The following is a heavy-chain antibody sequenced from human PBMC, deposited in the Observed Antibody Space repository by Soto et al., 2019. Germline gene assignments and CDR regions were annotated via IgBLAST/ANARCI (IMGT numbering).Heavy chain of an antibody. D-gene: IGHD4-17*01. CDR1: GGSFSGYY. CDR3: ARGNDYGDYYFDY. J-gene: IGHJ4*02. CDR2: INHSGRT. Sequence: SETLSLTCGVYGGSFSGYYWSWIRQPPGKGLEWIGEINHSGRTNYNPSLKSRVTISVDTSKNQFSLKLSSVTAADTAVYFCARGNDYGDYYFDYWGQGSLVTVAS. V-gene: IGHV4-34*01.